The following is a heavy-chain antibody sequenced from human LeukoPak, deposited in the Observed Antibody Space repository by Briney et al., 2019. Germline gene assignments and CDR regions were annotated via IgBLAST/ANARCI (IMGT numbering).Heavy chain of an antibody. D-gene: IGHD6-19*01. CDR2: IYPGDSDT. V-gene: IGHV5-51*01. J-gene: IGHJ4*02. Sequence: GSPKISFNGPGCIFPRYWIGWVRQMPGKGLGGMGIIYPGDSDTRYSPSFQGQVTVSADKSISTAYLQWSSLKASDTAMYYCARPHSSGWPYYFDYWGQGTLVTVSS. CDR3: ARPHSSGWPYYFDY. CDR1: GCIFPRYW.